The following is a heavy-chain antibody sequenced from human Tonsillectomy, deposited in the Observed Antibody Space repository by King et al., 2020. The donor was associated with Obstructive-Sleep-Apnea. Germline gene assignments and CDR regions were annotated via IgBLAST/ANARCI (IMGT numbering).Heavy chain of an antibody. J-gene: IGHJ4*02. CDR1: GGSISNYY. V-gene: IGHV4-59*08. CDR3: ARQRGVEDSGGYGDYFDY. D-gene: IGHD5-12*01. Sequence: VQLQESGPGLVKPSETLSLTCTVSGGSISNYYWSWIRQPPGKGLEWIGYMYYSGNTNFNPSLKSRVTISADTSKIQFSLRLSSVTAADTAVYYFARQRGVEDSGGYGDYFDYWGQGTLVTVSS. CDR2: MYYSGNT.